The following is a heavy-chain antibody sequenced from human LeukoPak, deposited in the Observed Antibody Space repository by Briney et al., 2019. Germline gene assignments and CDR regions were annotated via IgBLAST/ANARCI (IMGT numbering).Heavy chain of an antibody. Sequence: SETLSLTCTASGGSVSSSIYYWGWIRQPPGKGLEWIGSISYNGTNYNNPSLKSRVSISIDTSKNQFSVKLTSVTAADTAMYYCASLGTLRSWGQGTLVTVSS. CDR1: GGSVSSSIYY. D-gene: IGHD7-27*01. CDR3: ASLGTLRS. V-gene: IGHV4-39*01. CDR2: ISYNGTN. J-gene: IGHJ5*02.